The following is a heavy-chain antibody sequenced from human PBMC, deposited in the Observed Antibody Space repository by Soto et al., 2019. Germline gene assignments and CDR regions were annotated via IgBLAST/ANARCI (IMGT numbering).Heavy chain of an antibody. CDR3: ARDRAAAGYFDY. D-gene: IGHD6-13*01. CDR2: ISYDGSNK. Sequence: GGSLRPSCAASGFTFSSYAMHWVRQAPGKGLEWVAVISYDGSNKYYADSVKGRFTISRDNSKNTLYLQMNSLRAEDTAVYYCARDRAAAGYFDYWGQGTLVTVSS. V-gene: IGHV3-30-3*01. CDR1: GFTFSSYA. J-gene: IGHJ4*02.